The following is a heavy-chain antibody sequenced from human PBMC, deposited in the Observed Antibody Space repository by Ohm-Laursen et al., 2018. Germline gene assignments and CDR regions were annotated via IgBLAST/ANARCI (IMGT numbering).Heavy chain of an antibody. CDR1: GFTFSDYY. V-gene: IGHV3-11*01. J-gene: IGHJ4*02. CDR3: ARDVIGLVVITHSPLDY. D-gene: IGHD3-22*01. CDR2: ISSSGSTI. Sequence: SLRLSCSATGFTFSDYYMSWIRQAPGKGLEWVSYISSSGSTIYYADSVKGRFTISRDNVKNSLYLQMNSLRAEDTAVYYCARDVIGLVVITHSPLDYWGQGTLVTVSS.